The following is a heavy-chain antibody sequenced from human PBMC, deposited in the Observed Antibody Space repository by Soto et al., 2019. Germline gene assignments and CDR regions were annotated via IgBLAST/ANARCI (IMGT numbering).Heavy chain of an antibody. CDR3: AREGSTTTVTGGLYGMDV. D-gene: IGHD4-4*01. CDR2: INPSGGST. Sequence: ASVKVSCKASGYTFTSYYMHWVRQAPGQGLEWMRIINPSGGSTSYAKKFQGRVTMTRDTSTSTVYMKLSSLRSEDTALYYCAREGSTTTVTGGLYGMDVWGQGTTVTVSS. V-gene: IGHV1-46*01. CDR1: GYTFTSYY. J-gene: IGHJ6*02.